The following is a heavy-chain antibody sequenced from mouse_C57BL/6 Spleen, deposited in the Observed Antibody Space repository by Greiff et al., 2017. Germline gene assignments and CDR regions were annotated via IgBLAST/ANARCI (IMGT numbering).Heavy chain of an antibody. J-gene: IGHJ2*01. D-gene: IGHD2-4*01. CDR2: INPGSGGT. CDR3: ARWRDYVDD. Sequence: VQLQQSGAELVRPGTSVKVSCKASGYAFTNYLIEWVKQRPGQGLEWIGVINPGSGGTNYNEKFKGKATLTADKSSSTAYMQLSSLTSEDSAVYFCARWRDYVDDWGKGTTLTVSS. CDR1: GYAFTNYL. V-gene: IGHV1-54*01.